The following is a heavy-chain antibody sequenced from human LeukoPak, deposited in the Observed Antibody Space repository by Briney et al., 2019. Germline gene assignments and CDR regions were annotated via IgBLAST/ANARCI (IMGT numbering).Heavy chain of an antibody. J-gene: IGHJ4*02. CDR3: AKDRDEQWLMDY. D-gene: IGHD6-19*01. V-gene: IGHV3-23*01. CDR2: ISGSGGST. CDR1: GFTFSSYA. Sequence: PGGSLRLSCAASGFTFSSYAMSWVRQAPGKGLEWVSAISGSGGSTYYADSVEGRFTISRDNSKNTMYLQMNSLRAEDTAVYYCAKDRDEQWLMDYWGQGTLVTVSS.